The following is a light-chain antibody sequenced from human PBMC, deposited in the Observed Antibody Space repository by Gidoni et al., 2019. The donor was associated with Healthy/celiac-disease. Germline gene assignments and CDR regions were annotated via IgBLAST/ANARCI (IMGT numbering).Light chain of an antibody. CDR3: QKYNRGWT. Sequence: DIQMTQSPSTLSASVGDRVTITCRASQSINNWLAWYQQKPGRAPKLLIYKASSLESGVPSRFSGSGSGTEFTLTISSLQPDDFATYYCQKYNRGWTFAQXTKVEIK. J-gene: IGKJ1*01. CDR1: QSINNW. CDR2: KAS. V-gene: IGKV1-5*03.